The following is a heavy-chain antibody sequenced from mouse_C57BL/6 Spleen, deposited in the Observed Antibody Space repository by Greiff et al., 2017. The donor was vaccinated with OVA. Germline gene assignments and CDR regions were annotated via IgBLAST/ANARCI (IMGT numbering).Heavy chain of an antibody. CDR3: ARSIYYGSSNFDY. V-gene: IGHV1-22*01. CDR2: INPNNGGT. Sequence: VQLQQSGPELVKPGASVKMSCKASGYTFPDYNMHWVKQSHGKSLEWIGYINPNNGGTSYNQKFKGKATLTVNKSSSTAYMELRSLTSEDSAVYYCARSIYYGSSNFDYWGQGTTLTVSS. D-gene: IGHD1-1*01. CDR1: GYTFPDYN. J-gene: IGHJ2*01.